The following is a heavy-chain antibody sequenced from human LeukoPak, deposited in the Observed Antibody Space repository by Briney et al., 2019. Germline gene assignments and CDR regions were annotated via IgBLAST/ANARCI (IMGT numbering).Heavy chain of an antibody. D-gene: IGHD3-22*01. CDR2: ISDRGDST. Sequence: GGSLRLSSAAPGFTFSSYAMSSVRQAPGKGLEWVSAISDRGDSTYYADSVKGRSTISRDNSKNTLYLQMNSLRAEDTAVYYCAKDQYYDSSGSLYFNYWGQGTLVTVSS. V-gene: IGHV3-23*01. J-gene: IGHJ4*02. CDR1: GFTFSSYA. CDR3: AKDQYYDSSGSLYFNY.